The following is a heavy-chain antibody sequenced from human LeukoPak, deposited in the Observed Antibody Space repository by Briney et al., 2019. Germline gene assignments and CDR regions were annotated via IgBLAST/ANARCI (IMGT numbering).Heavy chain of an antibody. D-gene: IGHD2-2*01. CDR2: VDPADSEI. V-gene: IGHV1-69-2*01. J-gene: IGHJ4*02. Sequence: GASVKVSCKASGYTFTDYYIHWVQQAPGKGLEWMGRVDPADSEIIYAERLKGRVTITADTSTDTAYMELSSLRYQDTAVYYCAIPATGRWDFEYWGQGTLVTVSS. CDR1: GYTFTDYY. CDR3: AIPATGRWDFEY.